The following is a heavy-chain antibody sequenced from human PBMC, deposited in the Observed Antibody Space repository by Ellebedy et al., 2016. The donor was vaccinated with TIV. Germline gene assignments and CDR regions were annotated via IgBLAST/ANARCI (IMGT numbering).Heavy chain of an antibody. J-gene: IGHJ4*02. CDR3: TRVKLGDRADYRLDY. CDR2: IYHTGDT. Sequence: SETLSLXCSVSGDSFSSDSSYWSWIRQSAGRGLEWIGYIYHTGDTNYNPSLKSRVTMSVDTSKNEFSLKVSSVTAADTAVYYCTRVKLGDRADYRLDYWGQGTQVTVSS. CDR1: GDSFSSDSSY. D-gene: IGHD4/OR15-4a*01. V-gene: IGHV4-61*01.